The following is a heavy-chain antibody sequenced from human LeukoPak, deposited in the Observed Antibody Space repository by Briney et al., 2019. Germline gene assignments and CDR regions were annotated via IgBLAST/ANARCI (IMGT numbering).Heavy chain of an antibody. CDR1: GGSISSYY. Sequence: SETLSLTCTVSGGSISSYYWSWIRQPPGKRLEWIAFIYYTGSINYNPSLKSRASISLDTSKNLCSLRLSSVTAADAAVYYCARHAIYSGGYSYWFDPWGLGTLVTVSS. CDR2: IYYTGSI. D-gene: IGHD1-26*01. CDR3: ARHAIYSGGYSYWFDP. V-gene: IGHV4-59*08. J-gene: IGHJ5*02.